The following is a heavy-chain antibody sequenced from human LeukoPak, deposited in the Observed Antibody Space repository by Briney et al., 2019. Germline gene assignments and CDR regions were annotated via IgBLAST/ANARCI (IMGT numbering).Heavy chain of an antibody. D-gene: IGHD6-13*01. CDR1: GFTFSSYS. CDR2: ISSSSSTI. J-gene: IGHJ4*02. V-gene: IGHV3-48*01. Sequence: GGSLRLSCAASGFTFSSYSMNWVRQAPGKGLEWVSYISSSSSTIYYADSVKGRFTISRDNAKNSLYLQMNSLRAEDTAVYYCARSSSWYVYGYWGQGTLVTVSS. CDR3: ARSSSWYVYGY.